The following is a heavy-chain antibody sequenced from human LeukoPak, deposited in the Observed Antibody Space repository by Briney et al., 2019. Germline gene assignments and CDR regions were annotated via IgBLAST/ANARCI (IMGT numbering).Heavy chain of an antibody. V-gene: IGHV3-74*01. D-gene: IGHD3-22*01. J-gene: IGHJ3*02. CDR3: ARGLKPLGYYYDSSGLDAFDI. CDR1: GFTLSNYW. CDR2: INSDGSNI. Sequence: GGSLRLSCAASGFTLSNYWMNWVRQVPGKGLVWVSHINSDGSNIRYADSVKGRFTISRDNAKNSLYLQMNSLRAEDTAVYYCARGLKPLGYYYDSSGLDAFDIWGQGTMVTVSS.